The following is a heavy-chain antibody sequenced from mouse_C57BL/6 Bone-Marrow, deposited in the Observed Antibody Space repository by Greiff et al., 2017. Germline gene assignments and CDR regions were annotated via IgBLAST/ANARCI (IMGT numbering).Heavy chain of an antibody. V-gene: IGHV5-4*03. J-gene: IGHJ2*01. D-gene: IGHD1-1*01. CDR1: GFTFSGYA. CDR3: ARGPNYYGSSYVFDY. Sequence: EVKLMESGGGLVKPGGSLKLSCAASGFTFSGYAMSWVRQTPEKRLEWVATISDGGSYTYYPDNVKGRLTISRVNAKNNLSLQMSHLKSEDTAMYYCARGPNYYGSSYVFDYWCQGTTLTVSS. CDR2: ISDGGSYT.